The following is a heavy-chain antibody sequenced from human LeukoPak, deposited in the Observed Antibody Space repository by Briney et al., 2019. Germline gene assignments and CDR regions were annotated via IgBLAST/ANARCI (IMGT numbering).Heavy chain of an antibody. Sequence: ASVKVSCKASGGTFSSYTISWVRQAPGQGLEWMGRIIPILGIANYAQKFQGRVTITADKPTSTAYMELSSLRSEDTAVYYCARDGDTAMYYFDYWGQGTLVTVSS. CDR1: GGTFSSYT. CDR2: IIPILGIA. J-gene: IGHJ4*02. V-gene: IGHV1-69*04. CDR3: ARDGDTAMYYFDY. D-gene: IGHD5-18*01.